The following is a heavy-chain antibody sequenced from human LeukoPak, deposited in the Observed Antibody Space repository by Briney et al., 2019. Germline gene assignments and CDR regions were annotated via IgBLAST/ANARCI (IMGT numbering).Heavy chain of an antibody. CDR1: GGSFSGYY. CDR2: INHSGST. V-gene: IGHV4-34*01. J-gene: IGHJ6*03. Sequence: SETLSLTCAVYGGSFSGYYWSWIRQPPGKGLEWIGEINHSGSTNYNPSLKSRVTISVDTSKNQFSLKLSSVTAADTAVYYCARGRANYYYYYMDVWGKGTTVTVSS. CDR3: ARGRANYYYYYMDV.